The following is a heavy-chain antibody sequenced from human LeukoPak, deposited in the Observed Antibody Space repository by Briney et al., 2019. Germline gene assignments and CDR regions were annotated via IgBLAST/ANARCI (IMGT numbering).Heavy chain of an antibody. V-gene: IGHV3-7*01. D-gene: IGHD3-10*01. CDR2: IKQDGSEK. Sequence: PGGSLRLSCAASGFTFSSYWMSWVRQAPGKGLEWVANIKQDGSEKYYVDSVKGRFTISRDNAKNSLYLQINSLRAEDTAVYYCARDSSGLLWFGELYRHAFDIWGQGTMVTVSS. J-gene: IGHJ3*02. CDR3: ARDSSGLLWFGELYRHAFDI. CDR1: GFTFSSYW.